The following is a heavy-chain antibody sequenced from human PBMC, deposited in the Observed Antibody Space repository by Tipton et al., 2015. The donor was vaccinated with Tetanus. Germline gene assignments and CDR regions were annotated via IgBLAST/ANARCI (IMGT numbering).Heavy chain of an antibody. CDR2: IYHSGST. CDR3: ARGPRGSYYDSSGYSVHC. J-gene: IGHJ4*02. V-gene: IGHV4-4*02. D-gene: IGHD3-22*01. Sequence: TLSLTCAVSGGSISSSNWWSWVRQPPGKGLEWIGEIYHSGSTNYNPSLKSRVTISVDKSKNQFSLKLSSVTAADTAVYYCARGPRGSYYDSSGYSVHCWAQATLVTVSS. CDR1: GGSISSSNW.